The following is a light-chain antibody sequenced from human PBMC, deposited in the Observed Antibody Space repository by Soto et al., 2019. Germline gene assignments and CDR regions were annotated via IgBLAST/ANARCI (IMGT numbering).Light chain of an antibody. CDR1: QSVSSKN. CDR3: QQYGNSPWT. V-gene: IGKV3-20*01. J-gene: IGKJ1*01. CDR2: ATS. Sequence: EIVLTQSPATLSLSPGEIATLSFSASQSVSSKNLAWYQQKPGQAPRLLIFATSTRATGIPDRFSGRGPGTDFTLTISRLEPEDFAVYSCQQYGNSPWTFGQGTKVDIK.